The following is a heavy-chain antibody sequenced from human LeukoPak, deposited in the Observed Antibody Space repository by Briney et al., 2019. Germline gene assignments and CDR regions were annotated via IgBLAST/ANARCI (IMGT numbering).Heavy chain of an antibody. J-gene: IGHJ4*02. Sequence: ASVKVSCKASGGTFSSYAISWVRQAPGQGLEWMGGIIPIFGTANYAQKFQGRVTITADESTSTAYMELSSLRSEDTAVYYCARQWLPNGYFDYWGQGTLVTVSS. CDR2: IIPIFGTA. CDR1: GGTFSSYA. D-gene: IGHD6-19*01. V-gene: IGHV1-69*01. CDR3: ARQWLPNGYFDY.